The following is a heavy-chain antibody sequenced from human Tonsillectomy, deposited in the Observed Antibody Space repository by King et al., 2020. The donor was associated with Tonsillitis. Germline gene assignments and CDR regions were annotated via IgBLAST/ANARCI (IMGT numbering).Heavy chain of an antibody. J-gene: IGHJ5*02. Sequence: VQLVESGGGLVQPGGSLRLSCAASGFTFRDYWVGWFRQAPGKGLEWVANIKEDGSIKYYVDSVKGRFTIPLDNARNSVYLQMNSLRDDDTAVYYCGGFSLDRWGQGVLVTVSS. D-gene: IGHD3-3*01. CDR2: IKEDGSIK. V-gene: IGHV3-7*03. CDR1: GFTFRDYW. CDR3: GGFSLDR.